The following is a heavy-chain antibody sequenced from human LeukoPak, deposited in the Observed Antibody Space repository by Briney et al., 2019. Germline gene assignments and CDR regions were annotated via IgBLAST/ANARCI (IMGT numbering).Heavy chain of an antibody. J-gene: IGHJ4*02. V-gene: IGHV3-23*01. CDR2: ISGSGGST. D-gene: IGHD3-16*02. Sequence: GGSLRLSCAASGFTFSCYAMGWVRQAPGKGLEWVSAISGSGGSTYYADSVKGRFTISRDNSKNTLYLQMNSLRAEDTAVYYCAKGPAFGGVIVLFDYWGQGTLVTVSS. CDR3: AKGPAFGGVIVLFDY. CDR1: GFTFSCYA.